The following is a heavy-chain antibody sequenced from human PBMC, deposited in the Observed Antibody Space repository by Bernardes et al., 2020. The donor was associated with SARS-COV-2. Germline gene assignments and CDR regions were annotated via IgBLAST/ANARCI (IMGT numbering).Heavy chain of an antibody. J-gene: IGHJ6*02. CDR2: IYSSGTT. V-gene: IGHV4-39*01. D-gene: IGHD2-21*02. Sequence: SETLSLTCTVSGGSISNSNYYWGWLLQSPGKGLEWIGSIYSSGTTYKNPSLQSRVTKSVDTSMNQFSLRLTSVTAADTAVYYCAGSSCGIDCYIGGLRSWDYGMDVWGQGTTVTVSS. CDR3: AGSSCGIDCYIGGLRSWDYGMDV. CDR1: GGSISNSNYY.